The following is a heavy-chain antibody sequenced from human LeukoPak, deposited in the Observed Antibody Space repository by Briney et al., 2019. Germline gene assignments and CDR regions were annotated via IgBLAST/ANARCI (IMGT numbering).Heavy chain of an antibody. V-gene: IGHV4-4*09. Sequence: PSETLSLTCTVSGGSISSYYWSWIRPPPGKGLEWIGYIYTSGSTNYNPSLKSRVTISVDTSKNQFSLKLSSVTAADTAVYYCARRVVPAAIRGWFDPWGQGTLVTVSS. CDR1: GGSISSYY. D-gene: IGHD2-2*02. CDR2: IYTSGST. J-gene: IGHJ5*02. CDR3: ARRVVPAAIRGWFDP.